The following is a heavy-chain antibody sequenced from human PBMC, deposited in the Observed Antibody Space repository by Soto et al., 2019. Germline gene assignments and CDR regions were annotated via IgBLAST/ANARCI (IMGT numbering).Heavy chain of an antibody. CDR3: AKRRGAGGHFDY. CDR1: GFTFTSDA. D-gene: IGHD2-15*01. Sequence: GSLTLPWTASGFTFTSDAMGWVRQAPGKGLEWVSVISSGGSTYYADSVRGRFTISRDNSKDTLSLQMNSMSAEDTAVYYCAKRRGAGGHFDYWGQGALVTVSS. V-gene: IGHV3-23*01. CDR2: ISSGGST. J-gene: IGHJ4*02.